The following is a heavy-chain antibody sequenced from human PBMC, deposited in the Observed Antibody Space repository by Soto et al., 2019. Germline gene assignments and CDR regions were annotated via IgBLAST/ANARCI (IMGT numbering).Heavy chain of an antibody. D-gene: IGHD6-19*01. Sequence: QVQLVESGGGVVQPGRSLRLSCAASGFTFSSYGMHWVRQAPGKGLEWLAVIWYDGSNKYYADSVKGRFTSPRDNSKNKRYLQMNSLRAGDRVVYYCAGGEGIAVAGTGLDYWGQGTLVTVSS. V-gene: IGHV3-33*01. CDR2: IWYDGSNK. CDR1: GFTFSSYG. J-gene: IGHJ4*02. CDR3: AGGEGIAVAGTGLDY.